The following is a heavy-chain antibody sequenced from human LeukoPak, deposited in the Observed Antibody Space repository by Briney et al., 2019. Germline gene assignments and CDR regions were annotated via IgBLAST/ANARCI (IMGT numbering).Heavy chain of an antibody. CDR1: GYTFTSYD. Sequence: GASVKVSCKASGYTFTSYDINWVRQATGQGLEWMGWMNPNSGNTGYAQKFQGRVTMTRDTSISTAYMELSRLRSDDTAVYYCARPYYYDSSGYYPYYFDYWGQGTLVTVSS. D-gene: IGHD3-22*01. V-gene: IGHV1-8*01. CDR3: ARPYYYDSSGYYPYYFDY. CDR2: MNPNSGNT. J-gene: IGHJ4*02.